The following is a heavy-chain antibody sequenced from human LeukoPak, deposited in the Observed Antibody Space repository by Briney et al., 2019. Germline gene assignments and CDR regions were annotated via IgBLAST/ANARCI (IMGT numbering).Heavy chain of an antibody. V-gene: IGHV4-4*08. CDR3: ARHVEHAAYFHH. Sequence: PSETLSLTCTVAVVSITDFHWSCLRQSPGKGLEWIGWITNSGDANYNPSLESRLAISGDTSKSQLSLIVTSVTDADTAVYYCARHVEHAAYFHHWGQGVLVTVSS. CDR1: VVSITDFH. D-gene: IGHD1/OR15-1a*01. J-gene: IGHJ4*02. CDR2: ITNSGDA.